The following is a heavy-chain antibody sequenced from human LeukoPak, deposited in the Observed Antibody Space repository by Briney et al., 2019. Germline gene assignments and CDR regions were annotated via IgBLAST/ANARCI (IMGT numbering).Heavy chain of an antibody. V-gene: IGHV4-39*01. D-gene: IGHD1-26*01. J-gene: IGHJ5*02. CDR2: IFYTGNI. CDR1: GDSIGGSNYY. CDR3: ARAVGSSESNWFDP. Sequence: PSETLSLTCTVSGDSIGGSNYYWAWVRQPPGKGLEWIGSIFYTGNIYYKSSLKSRVTIFVDTSRNQFSLMLRSVTAADTAVYYCARAVGSSESNWFDPWGQGTLATVSS.